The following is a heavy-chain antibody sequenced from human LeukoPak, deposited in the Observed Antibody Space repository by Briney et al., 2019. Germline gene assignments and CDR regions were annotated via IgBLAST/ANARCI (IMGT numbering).Heavy chain of an antibody. D-gene: IGHD1-1*01. J-gene: IGHJ4*02. CDR3: ASIPPNTGDFYY. Sequence: ASVKVSCKTSGYTFTNLDINWLRQAPGQGLEWMGWMSPNSGDAGYAQKFQGRVSMTRDTSISTAYMELSSLRSEDTAVYYRASIPPNTGDFYYWGLGSLVTVSS. CDR1: GYTFTNLD. CDR2: MSPNSGDA. V-gene: IGHV1-8*01.